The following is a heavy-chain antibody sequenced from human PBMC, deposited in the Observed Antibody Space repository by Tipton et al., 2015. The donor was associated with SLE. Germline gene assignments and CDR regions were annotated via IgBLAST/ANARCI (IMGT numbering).Heavy chain of an antibody. V-gene: IGHV4-4*07. D-gene: IGHD3-16*01. CDR1: GGSVSSYY. CDR3: ARDLNWMLQFEEAFDS. J-gene: IGHJ3*02. Sequence: TLSLTCIVSGGSVSSYYWSWIRQPAGKGLEWIGHIEGSGVPNYNPSLQSRVTMSVDMYKNQLSLRLTSLTAADTAVYYCARDLNWMLQFEEAFDSWGQGTMVTVSS. CDR2: IEGSGVP.